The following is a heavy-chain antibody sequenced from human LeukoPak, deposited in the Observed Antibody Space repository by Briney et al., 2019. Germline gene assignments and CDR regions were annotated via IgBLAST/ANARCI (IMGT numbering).Heavy chain of an antibody. J-gene: IGHJ4*02. V-gene: IGHV3-30*04. Sequence: GGSRRLSCAASGFTFSSYAMHWVRQAPGKGLGWVAVISYDGSNKYYADSVKGRFTISRDNSTNTLYLQMNSLRAEDTAVYYCASIAAAGSSFDYWGQGTLVTVSS. CDR3: ASIAAAGSSFDY. D-gene: IGHD6-13*01. CDR2: ISYDGSNK. CDR1: GFTFSSYA.